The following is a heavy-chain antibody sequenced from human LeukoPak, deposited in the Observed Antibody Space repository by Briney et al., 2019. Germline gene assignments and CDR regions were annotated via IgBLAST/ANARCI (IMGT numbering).Heavy chain of an antibody. V-gene: IGHV3-21*01. Sequence: RSGGSLRLSCAASGFTFSSYSMNWVRQAPGKGLEWVSIISSSSSYKYYADSVKGRFTISRDNAKNSLYLQMSSLRAEDTAVYYCARDLPGLAVAAADYWGQGTLVTVSS. J-gene: IGHJ4*02. CDR3: ARDLPGLAVAAADY. D-gene: IGHD6-19*01. CDR1: GFTFSSYS. CDR2: ISSSSSYK.